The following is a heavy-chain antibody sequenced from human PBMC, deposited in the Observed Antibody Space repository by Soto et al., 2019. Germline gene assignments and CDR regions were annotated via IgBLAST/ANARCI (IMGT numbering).Heavy chain of an antibody. Sequence: PSETLSLTCAVYGGSFSGYYWSWIRQPPGKGLEWIGEINHSGSTNYNPSLKSRVTISVDTSKNQFSLKLSSVTAADTAAYYCARGGYSSSWFFDYWGQGTLVTVSS. CDR2: INHSGST. CDR1: GGSFSGYY. D-gene: IGHD6-13*01. V-gene: IGHV4-34*01. J-gene: IGHJ4*02. CDR3: ARGGYSSSWFFDY.